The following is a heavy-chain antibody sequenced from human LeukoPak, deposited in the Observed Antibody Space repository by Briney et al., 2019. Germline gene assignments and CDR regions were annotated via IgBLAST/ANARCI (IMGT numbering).Heavy chain of an antibody. D-gene: IGHD1-1*01. CDR3: TTQSGAWNFDY. Sequence: GGSLRLSCAASGFSFSDTWMNWVRQAPGKGLEWVGLIKRKTDDGTTDYAAPEKGRFTIPRDDSKNTLYLQMNSLKTEDTAVYYCTTQSGAWNFDYWGQGTLVTVSS. J-gene: IGHJ4*02. V-gene: IGHV3-15*07. CDR2: IKRKTDDGTT. CDR1: GFSFSDTW.